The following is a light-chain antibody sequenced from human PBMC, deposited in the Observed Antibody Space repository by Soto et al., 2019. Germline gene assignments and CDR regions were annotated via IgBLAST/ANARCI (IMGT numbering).Light chain of an antibody. CDR3: QHYNNRPPWT. CDR2: GAS. V-gene: IGKV3-15*01. Sequence: EVVMTQTPATLSVSPGERATLSCRASQSISTNLAWYQQKPGQAPRLLIYGASTRATGIPARFSGSGSGTEFSLTISSLRSEDFAVYYCQHYNNRPPWTFGQGTKVEIK. J-gene: IGKJ1*01. CDR1: QSISTN.